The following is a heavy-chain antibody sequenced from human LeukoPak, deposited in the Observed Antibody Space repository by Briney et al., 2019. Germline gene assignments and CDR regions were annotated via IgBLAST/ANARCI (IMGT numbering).Heavy chain of an antibody. CDR2: ISSSSSYI. D-gene: IGHD4-17*01. J-gene: IGHJ3*02. CDR3: ARGYGPTDAFDI. Sequence: GGSLRLSCAASGFTFSSYSMNWVRQAPGKGLEWVSSISSSSSYIYYADSVKGRFTISRDNAKNSLYLQMNSLRAEDTAVYYCARGYGPTDAFDIWGQGTMVTVSS. V-gene: IGHV3-21*01. CDR1: GFTFSSYS.